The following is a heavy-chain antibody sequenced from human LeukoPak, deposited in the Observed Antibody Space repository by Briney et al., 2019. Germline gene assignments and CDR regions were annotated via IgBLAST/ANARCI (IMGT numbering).Heavy chain of an antibody. Sequence: ASVKVSCKASGYTFTSYYMHWVRQAPGQGLEWMGWINPNGGGTNYAQNLQARVTMTTDTSTSTAYMELRSLRSDDTAVYYCAREVYSSSWYEFDLWGQGTLVTVSS. CDR1: GYTFTSYY. V-gene: IGHV1-2*02. CDR3: AREVYSSSWYEFDL. D-gene: IGHD6-13*01. CDR2: INPNGGGT. J-gene: IGHJ5*02.